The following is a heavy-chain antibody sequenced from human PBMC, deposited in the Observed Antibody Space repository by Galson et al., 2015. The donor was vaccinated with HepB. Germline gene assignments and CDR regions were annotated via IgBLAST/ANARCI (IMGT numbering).Heavy chain of an antibody. CDR1: GFTFTNSA. D-gene: IGHD3-9*01. CDR2: IVVGSGNT. CDR3: AAEKPSSGRYDAFDI. Sequence: SVKVSCKASGFTFTNSAIQWVRQARGQRLEWVGWIVVGSGNTNYAQKFQERVTITRDMSTSTAYMELSSLRSEDTAVYYCAAEKPSSGRYDAFDIWGQGTMVTVSS. J-gene: IGHJ3*02. V-gene: IGHV1-58*02.